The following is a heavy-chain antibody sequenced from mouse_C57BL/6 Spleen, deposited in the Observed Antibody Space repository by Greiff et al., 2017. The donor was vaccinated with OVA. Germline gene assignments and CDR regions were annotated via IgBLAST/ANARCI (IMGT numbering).Heavy chain of an antibody. Sequence: QVQLQQSGPELVKPGASVKISCKASGYAFSSSWMNWVKQRPGKGLEWIGRIYPGDGDTNYNGKFKGKATLTADKSSSTAYMQLSSLTSEDSAVYFCARWGNYDYDGIDYWGQGTTLTVSS. J-gene: IGHJ2*01. V-gene: IGHV1-82*01. D-gene: IGHD2-4*01. CDR3: ARWGNYDYDGIDY. CDR1: GYAFSSSW. CDR2: IYPGDGDT.